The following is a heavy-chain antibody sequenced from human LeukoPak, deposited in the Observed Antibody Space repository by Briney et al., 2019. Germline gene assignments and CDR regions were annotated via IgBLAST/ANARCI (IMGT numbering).Heavy chain of an antibody. Sequence: GGSLRLSCAASGFXVSSNYMGWVRQAPGKGLEWVSGIYSGGSTYYADSVKGRFTISRDNSKNTLYLEMNSLRAEDTAVYYCARESSGILTGYYIDYWGQGTLVTVSS. CDR2: IYSGGST. D-gene: IGHD3-9*01. J-gene: IGHJ4*02. CDR1: GFXVSSNY. V-gene: IGHV3-53*01. CDR3: ARESSGILTGYYIDY.